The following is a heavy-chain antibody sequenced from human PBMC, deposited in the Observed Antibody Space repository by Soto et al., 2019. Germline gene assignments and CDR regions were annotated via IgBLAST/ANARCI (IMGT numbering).Heavy chain of an antibody. CDR3: ASRKKKVALVDY. V-gene: IGHV4-30-4*02. CDR2: IYYSVTT. Sequence: SETLSLTCNVTEGYICSFNYFWSCIRQPPGKGLEWIGHIYYSVTTFYNPSLKSRVTISVDASKDQFSLKLTSVTAADTAIYYCASRKKKVALVDYWGQGHLVTVSS. D-gene: IGHD5-12*01. J-gene: IGHJ4*02. CDR1: EGYICSFNYF.